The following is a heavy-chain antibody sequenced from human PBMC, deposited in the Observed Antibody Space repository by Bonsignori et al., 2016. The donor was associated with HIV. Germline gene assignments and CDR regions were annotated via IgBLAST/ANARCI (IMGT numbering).Heavy chain of an antibody. J-gene: IGHJ4*02. Sequence: WIRQPPGKGLEWIGEINHSGSTNYNPSLKSRVTISVDTSKNQFSLKLSSVTAADTAVYYCARGLYWGQETLVTVSS. CDR3: ARGLY. CDR2: INHSGST. V-gene: IGHV4-34*01.